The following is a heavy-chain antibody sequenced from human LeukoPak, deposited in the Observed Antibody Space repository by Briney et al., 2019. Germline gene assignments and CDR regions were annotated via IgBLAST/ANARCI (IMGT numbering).Heavy chain of an antibody. CDR1: GYTFTSYG. CDR2: ISAYNGNT. CDR3: ARDSEYSSSSVAFDI. V-gene: IGHV1-18*01. Sequence: ASVKVSCKASGYTFTSYGISWVRQAPGQGLEWMGWISAYNGNTNYAQKLQGRVTMTTDTSTSTAYMELRSLRSDDTAVYYCARDSEYSSSSVAFDIWGQGTMVTVFS. J-gene: IGHJ3*02. D-gene: IGHD6-6*01.